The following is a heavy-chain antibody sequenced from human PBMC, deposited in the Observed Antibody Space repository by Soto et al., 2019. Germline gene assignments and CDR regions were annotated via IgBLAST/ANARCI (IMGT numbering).Heavy chain of an antibody. CDR2: ITHIGST. D-gene: IGHD6-13*01. Sequence: QVQLQQWGAGLLKPSETLSLTCAVYGGSFSGSYWSWIRQPPGKGLECIGEITHIGSTNSNPSLQNLVTIAVGTPKTQFSLKLSAVTAAATAVYYCARGAAGKSYYYGMDVWGQGTTVTFSS. CDR1: GGSFSGSY. J-gene: IGHJ6*02. CDR3: ARGAAGKSYYYGMDV. V-gene: IGHV4-34*01.